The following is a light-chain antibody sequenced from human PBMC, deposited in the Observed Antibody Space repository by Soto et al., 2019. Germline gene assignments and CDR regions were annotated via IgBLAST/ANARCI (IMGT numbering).Light chain of an antibody. V-gene: IGLV1-44*01. J-gene: IGLJ2*01. CDR1: SSNIGSNT. Sequence: QSVLTQPPSASGTPGQRVTISCSGCSSNIGSNTVNWYQQLPGTAPKLLIYSNNQRPSGVPDRFSGSESGTSASLAISGLQSEDEADYYCAAWDDSLNGVVFGGGTKLTVL. CDR3: AAWDDSLNGVV. CDR2: SNN.